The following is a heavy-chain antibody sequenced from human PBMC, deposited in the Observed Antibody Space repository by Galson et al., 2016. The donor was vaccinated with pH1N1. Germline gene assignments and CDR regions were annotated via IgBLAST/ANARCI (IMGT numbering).Heavy chain of an antibody. V-gene: IGHV3-48*03. Sequence: SLRLSCAASGFAFSSYEMNWVRQAPGKGLEWVSHISRSGSTIHYADSVKGRFTVSRDNAKNSLYLRMNSLRAEYTAVYYCARPAEQQWLVILPFGYWGQGILVTVSS. CDR2: ISRSGSTI. J-gene: IGHJ4*02. CDR3: ARPAEQQWLVILPFGY. CDR1: GFAFSSYE. D-gene: IGHD6-19*01.